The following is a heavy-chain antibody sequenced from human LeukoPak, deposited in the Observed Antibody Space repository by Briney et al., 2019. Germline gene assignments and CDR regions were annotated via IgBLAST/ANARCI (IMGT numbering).Heavy chain of an antibody. D-gene: IGHD1-26*01. V-gene: IGHV1-18*01. CDR1: GYTFTSYG. CDR2: ISAYNGNT. Sequence: ASVKVSCKASGYTFTSYGISWVRQAPGQGLEWMGWISAYNGNTNYAQKLQCRVTMTTDTSTSTAYMELRSLRSDDTAVYYCARDGQTFRSGSYSDPFDYWGQGTLATVSS. CDR3: ARDGQTFRSGSYSDPFDY. J-gene: IGHJ4*02.